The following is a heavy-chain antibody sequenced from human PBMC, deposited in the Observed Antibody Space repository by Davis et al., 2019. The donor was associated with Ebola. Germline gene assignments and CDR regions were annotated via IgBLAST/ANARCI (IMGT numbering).Heavy chain of an antibody. CDR1: GFTVSSNY. Sequence: GESLKISCAASGFTVSSNYMSWVRQAPGKGLEWVSVIYSGGSTYYADSVKGRFTISRDNSKNTLYLQMNSLRAEDTAVYYCARDHAGYSYGTTYYYGMDVWGKGTTVTVSS. J-gene: IGHJ6*04. CDR3: ARDHAGYSYGTTYYYGMDV. CDR2: IYSGGST. V-gene: IGHV3-53*01. D-gene: IGHD5-18*01.